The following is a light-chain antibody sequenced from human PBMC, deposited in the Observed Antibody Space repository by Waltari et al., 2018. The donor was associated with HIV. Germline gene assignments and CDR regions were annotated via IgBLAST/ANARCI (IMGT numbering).Light chain of an antibody. CDR1: SSDIGAYYS. CDR3: SSYGDSLRVL. J-gene: IGLJ3*02. CDR2: EVT. V-gene: IGLV2-8*01. Sequence: QSALTQPPSASGSLGQSVTTPFPGSSSDIGAYYSVSWFQQHPRSAPKLLLYEVTRRPSTVSDRFSGSRSGSTAFLTVAGLQPDDEATYFCSSYGDSLRVLFGGGTNVTVL.